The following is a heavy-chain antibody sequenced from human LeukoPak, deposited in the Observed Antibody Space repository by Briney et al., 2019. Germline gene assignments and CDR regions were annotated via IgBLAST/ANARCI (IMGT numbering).Heavy chain of an antibody. Sequence: ASVKVSCKASGYTFTSYDINWVRQATGQGLEWMGWMNPNSGNTGYAQKFQGRVTITRNTSIGTAYMELSSLRSEDTAVYYCARVLYDFWSGYYTQNYFDYWGQGTLVTVSS. CDR3: ARVLYDFWSGYYTQNYFDY. CDR1: GYTFTSYD. J-gene: IGHJ4*02. CDR2: MNPNSGNT. D-gene: IGHD3-3*01. V-gene: IGHV1-8*03.